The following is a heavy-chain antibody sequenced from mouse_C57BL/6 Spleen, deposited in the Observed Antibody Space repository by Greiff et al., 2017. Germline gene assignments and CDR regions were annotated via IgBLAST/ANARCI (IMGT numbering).Heavy chain of an antibody. CDR1: GYTFTSYT. V-gene: IGHV1-4*01. CDR3: ARSGYGNYEVDY. J-gene: IGHJ2*01. D-gene: IGHD2-1*01. CDR2: INPSSGYT. Sequence: VHLVESGAELARPGASVKMSCKASGYTFTSYTMHWVKQRPGQGLEWIGYINPSSGYTKYNQKFKDKATLTADKSSSTAYMQLSSLTSEDSAVYYCARSGYGNYEVDYWGQGTTLTVSS.